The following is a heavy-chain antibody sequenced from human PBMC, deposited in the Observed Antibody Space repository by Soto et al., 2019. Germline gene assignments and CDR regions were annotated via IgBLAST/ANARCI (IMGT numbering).Heavy chain of an antibody. J-gene: IGHJ6*02. CDR2: INAGNGHT. V-gene: IGHV1-3*01. Sequence: ASVKVSCKASGYTFTSYAMHWVRQAPGQRLEWMGWINAGNGHTKYSQKFQGRVTITRDTSASTAYMELTSLRSEDTAVYYCARDSPPMDVWGQGTTVTVSS. CDR3: ARDSPPMDV. CDR1: GYTFTSYA.